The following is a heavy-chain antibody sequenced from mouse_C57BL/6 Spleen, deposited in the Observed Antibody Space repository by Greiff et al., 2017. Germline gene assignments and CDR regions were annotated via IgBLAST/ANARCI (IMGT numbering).Heavy chain of an antibody. CDR3: ARGGVSYGRGFAY. J-gene: IGHJ3*01. CDR1: GYTFPDYN. CDR2: INPNNGGT. V-gene: IGHV1-18*01. Sequence: EVQLQQSGPELVKPGASVKIPCKASGYTFPDYNMDWVKQSHGKSLEWIGDINPNNGGTIYNQKFKGKATLTVDKSSSTAYMELRSLTSEDTAVYYCARGGVSYGRGFAYWGQGTLVTVSA. D-gene: IGHD1-1*01.